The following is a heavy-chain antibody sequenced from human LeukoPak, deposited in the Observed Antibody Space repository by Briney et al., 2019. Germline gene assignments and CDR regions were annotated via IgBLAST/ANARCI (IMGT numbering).Heavy chain of an antibody. CDR1: GLTVSSKY. J-gene: IGHJ6*02. V-gene: IGHV3-66*01. CDR2: IYSAGST. Sequence: GGSLRLSCVVSGLTVSSKYMSWVRQAPGKGLEWVSLIYSAGSTYYADSVKGRFIISRDNSKNTLYLQMNSLRAEDTAVYYCASPQGGSMDVWAKGPRSSSP. CDR3: ASPQGGSMDV. D-gene: IGHD3-16*01.